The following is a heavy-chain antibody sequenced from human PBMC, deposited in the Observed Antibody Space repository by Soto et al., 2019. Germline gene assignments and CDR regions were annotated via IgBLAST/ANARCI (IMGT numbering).Heavy chain of an antibody. CDR1: GGSISSYY. CDR2: IYYSGST. D-gene: IGHD3-10*01. V-gene: IGHV4-59*01. J-gene: IGHJ5*02. CDR3: ARDSLRRYYYGSGSSYRGFDP. Sequence: QVQLQESGPGLVKPSETLSLTCTVSGGSISSYYWSWIRQPPGKGLEWIGYIYYSGSTNYNPSLKSRVSISVDTSKNQFSLKLSSVTAADTAAYYCARDSLRRYYYGSGSSYRGFDPWGQGTLVTVSS.